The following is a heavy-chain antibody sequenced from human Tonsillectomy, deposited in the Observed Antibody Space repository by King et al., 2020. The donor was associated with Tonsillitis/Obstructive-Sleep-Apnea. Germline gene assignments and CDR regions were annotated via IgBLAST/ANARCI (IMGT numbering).Heavy chain of an antibody. CDR1: GFTFNNCW. V-gene: IGHV3-15*01. D-gene: IGHD4-17*01. CDR3: TTVPYGETDY. J-gene: IGHJ4*02. CDR2: IKNKTEGGTT. Sequence: QLVQSGGGLVKPGGSLRLSCAAPGFTFNNCWMSWVRQAPGKGLEWVGGIKNKTEGGTTEYAGPVKGKFTIPRDDSKNTLYLQMNSLKTEDTAVYYCTTVPYGETDYWGQGTLVTVSS.